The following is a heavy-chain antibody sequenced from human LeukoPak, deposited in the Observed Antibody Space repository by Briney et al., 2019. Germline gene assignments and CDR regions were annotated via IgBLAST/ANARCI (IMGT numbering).Heavy chain of an antibody. Sequence: GGSLRLSCATSGFTFGSYAMNWVRQAPGKGLEWVSGISYSGVSTYYGDSVKGRFTISRDNAENTLYLQMSSLRAEDTAVYYCARSISSSSSFDYWGQGTLVTVSS. CDR1: GFTFGSYA. D-gene: IGHD6-6*01. V-gene: IGHV3-23*01. CDR2: ISYSGVST. J-gene: IGHJ4*02. CDR3: ARSISSSSSFDY.